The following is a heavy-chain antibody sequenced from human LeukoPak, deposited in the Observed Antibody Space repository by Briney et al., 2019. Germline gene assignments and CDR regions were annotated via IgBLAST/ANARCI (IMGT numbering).Heavy chain of an antibody. CDR1: GGSFSGYY. Sequence: SETLSLTCAVYGGSFSGYYWSWIRQPPGKGLEWIGEINHSGSTNYNPSLKSRVTISVDTSKNQFSLKLSSVTAADTAVYYCARAVSRYGDSPYYYYGMDVWGQGTTVTVSS. CDR3: ARAVSRYGDSPYYYYGMDV. D-gene: IGHD4-17*01. J-gene: IGHJ6*02. CDR2: INHSGST. V-gene: IGHV4-34*01.